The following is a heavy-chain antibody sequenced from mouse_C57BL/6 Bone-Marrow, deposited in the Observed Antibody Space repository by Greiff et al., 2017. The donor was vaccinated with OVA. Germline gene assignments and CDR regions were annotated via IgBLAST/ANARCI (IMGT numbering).Heavy chain of an antibody. D-gene: IGHD1-1*01. V-gene: IGHV1-63*01. Sequence: QVQLQQSGAELVRPGTSVKMSCKASGYTFTNYWIGWAKQRPGHGLEWIGDIYPGGGYTNYNAKFKGKATLTADTSSSTAYMQFSSLTSEDSAIYYYARTGGSSPYYFDYWGQGTTLTVSS. CDR3: ARTGGSSPYYFDY. CDR1: GYTFTNYW. J-gene: IGHJ2*01. CDR2: IYPGGGYT.